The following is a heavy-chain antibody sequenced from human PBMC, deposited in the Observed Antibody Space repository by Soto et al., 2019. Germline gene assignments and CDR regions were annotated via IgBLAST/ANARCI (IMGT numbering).Heavy chain of an antibody. V-gene: IGHV4-39*01. D-gene: IGHD6-19*01. CDR2: IYYSGST. CDR1: GGSISSSSYY. J-gene: IGHJ4*02. Sequence: SETLSLTCTVSGGSISSSSYYWGWIRQPPGKGLEWIGSIYYSGSTYYNPSLKSRVTISVDTSKNQFSLKLSSVTAADTAVYYWARSPTDSSGFLFDSWGQGTLVTVSS. CDR3: ARSPTDSSGFLFDS.